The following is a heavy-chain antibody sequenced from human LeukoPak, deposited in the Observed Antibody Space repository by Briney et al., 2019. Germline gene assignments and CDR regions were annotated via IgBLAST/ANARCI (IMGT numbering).Heavy chain of an antibody. V-gene: IGHV4-59*01. CDR2: IYYSGST. D-gene: IGHD5-18*01. CDR1: GGSIISYY. Sequence: SETLSLTCTVSGGSIISYYWSWIRQPPGKGLEWIGYIYYSGSTNYNPSLKSRVTISVDTSKNQFSLKLTSVTAADTAVYYCARKTTMAEGYYFDYWGQGTLVTVSS. CDR3: ARKTTMAEGYYFDY. J-gene: IGHJ4*02.